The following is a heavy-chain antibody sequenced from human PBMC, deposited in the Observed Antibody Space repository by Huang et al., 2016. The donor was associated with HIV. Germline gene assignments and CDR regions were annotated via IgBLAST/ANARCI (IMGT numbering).Heavy chain of an antibody. J-gene: IGHJ4*02. CDR1: GFTFDGYD. CDR2: ISLDGSDS. Sequence: QVQVEQSGGGVVQPGMSLRLSCAASGFTFDGYDRQWVRQAPGNGLEWVAVISLDGSDSSYADSVNGRFSISRDNSKNTLYLQMNSLRFEDTGVYYCAKVAKWYPNDYWGQGSLVTVSS. V-gene: IGHV3-30*18. D-gene: IGHD2-2*01. CDR3: AKVAKWYPNDY.